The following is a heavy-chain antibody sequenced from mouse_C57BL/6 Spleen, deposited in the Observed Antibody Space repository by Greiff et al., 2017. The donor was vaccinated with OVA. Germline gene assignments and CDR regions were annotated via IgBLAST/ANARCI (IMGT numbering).Heavy chain of an antibody. J-gene: IGHJ1*03. Sequence: VHLVESGPGLVAPSQSLSITCTVSGFSLTSYGVHWVRQPPGKGLEWLVVIWSDGSTTYNSALKSRLSISKDNSKSQVFLKMNSLQTDDTSMYDCARHGGTGYWYFDVWGTGTTVTVSS. D-gene: IGHD3-3*01. CDR3: ARHGGTGYWYFDV. V-gene: IGHV2-6-1*01. CDR2: IWSDGST. CDR1: GFSLTSYG.